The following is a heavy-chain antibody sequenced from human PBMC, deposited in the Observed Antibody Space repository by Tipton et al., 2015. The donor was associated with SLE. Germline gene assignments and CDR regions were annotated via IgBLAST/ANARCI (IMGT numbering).Heavy chain of an antibody. CDR2: IYHSGST. V-gene: IGHV4-34*01. J-gene: IGHJ4*02. CDR1: GGSFSGYY. D-gene: IGHD6-6*01. Sequence: TLSLTCAVYGGSFSGYYWSWIRQPPGKGLEWIGSIYHSGSTYYNPSLKSRVTISVDTSKNQFSLKLSSVTAADTAVYHCARGGAQGSSSQCYFDYWGQGTLVTVSS. CDR3: ARGGAQGSSSQCYFDY.